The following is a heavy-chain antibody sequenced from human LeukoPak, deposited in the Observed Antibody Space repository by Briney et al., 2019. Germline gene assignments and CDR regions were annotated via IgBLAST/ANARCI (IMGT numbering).Heavy chain of an antibody. CDR1: GDSIDSGDYY. J-gene: IGHJ6*03. CDR3: ARASGRFGGFTGGKQDYYYFNFDI. CDR2: IYYSGTT. Sequence: SETLSLTCAVSGDSIDSGDYYWSWIRQPPGKGLEWIGYIYYSGTTHSNPSLKSRLTMSMDTSKSQFSLILSSVTAADTAVYYCARASGRFGGFTGGKQDYYYFNFDIWGPGTTVTVSS. D-gene: IGHD3-10*01. V-gene: IGHV4-30-4*01.